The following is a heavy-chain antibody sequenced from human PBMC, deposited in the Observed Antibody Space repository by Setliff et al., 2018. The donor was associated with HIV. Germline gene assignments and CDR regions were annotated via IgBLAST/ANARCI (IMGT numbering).Heavy chain of an antibody. J-gene: IGHJ4*02. CDR1: GFIFGDYA. CDR3: TRYKLTSVMSNFDY. D-gene: IGHD4-17*01. V-gene: IGHV3-49*04. CDR2: TRSKAYGGTT. Sequence: HPGGSLRLPCTTSGFIFGDYAMSWVRQAPGKGLQWVAFTRSKAYGGTTEYAASVKGRFTISRDDSKNIAYLQMGSLKTEDTAVYFCTRYKLTSVMSNFDYWGLGTLVTVSS.